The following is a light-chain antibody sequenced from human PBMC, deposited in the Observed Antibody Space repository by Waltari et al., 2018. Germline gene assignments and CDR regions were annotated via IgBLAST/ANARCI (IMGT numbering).Light chain of an antibody. V-gene: IGKV1-12*01. CDR1: QGLGSF. Sequence: DIQMTQSTSAVSASLGDRVTISCWASQGLGSFLAWYHQKPGQAPRLLIFAASTLHSGVPSRFSATWDGTHFSLTISNIQPEDFATYFCQQADSFPRTFGPGTKVEMK. CDR3: QQADSFPRT. J-gene: IGKJ3*01. CDR2: AAS.